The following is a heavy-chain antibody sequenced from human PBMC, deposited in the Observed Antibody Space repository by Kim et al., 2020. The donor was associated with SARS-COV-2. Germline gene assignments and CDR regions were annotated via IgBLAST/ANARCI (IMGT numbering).Heavy chain of an antibody. CDR1: GFTFSDYY. J-gene: IGHJ4*02. Sequence: GGSLRLSCAASGFTFSDYYMSWIRQAPGKGLEWVSYISSSGSTIYYADSVKGRFTISRDNAKNSLYLQMNSLRAEDTAVYYCARDSYYYDSSAYYKDWGQGTLVTVSS. CDR2: ISSSGSTI. V-gene: IGHV3-11*04. CDR3: ARDSYYYDSSAYYKD. D-gene: IGHD3-22*01.